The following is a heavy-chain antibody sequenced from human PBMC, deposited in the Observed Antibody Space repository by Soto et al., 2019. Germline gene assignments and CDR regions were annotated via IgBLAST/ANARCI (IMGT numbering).Heavy chain of an antibody. CDR2: IYYSGST. Sequence: QVQLQESGPGLVKPSQTLSLTCTVSGGSISSGGYYWSWIRQHPGKGLEWIGYIYYSGSTYYNPSLKSRVTISADTSKNQFSLKLSSVTAADTAVYYCARVTPTYRGYYFDYWGQGTLVTVSS. V-gene: IGHV4-31*03. J-gene: IGHJ4*02. CDR3: ARVTPTYRGYYFDY. D-gene: IGHD1-26*01. CDR1: GGSISSGGYY.